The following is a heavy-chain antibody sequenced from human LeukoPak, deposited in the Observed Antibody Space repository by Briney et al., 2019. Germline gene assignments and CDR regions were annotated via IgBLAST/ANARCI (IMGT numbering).Heavy chain of an antibody. D-gene: IGHD3-10*01. J-gene: IGHJ5*02. V-gene: IGHV1-8*01. CDR1: GYTFTSYD. Sequence: ASVKVSCKASGYTFTSYDINWVRQATGQGLEWMGWMNPSSGNTGYAQKFQGRVTMTRNTSISTAYMELSSLRSEDTAVYYCARVPPLWFGELLNAEINWFDPWGQGTLVTVSS. CDR3: ARVPPLWFGELLNAEINWFDP. CDR2: MNPSSGNT.